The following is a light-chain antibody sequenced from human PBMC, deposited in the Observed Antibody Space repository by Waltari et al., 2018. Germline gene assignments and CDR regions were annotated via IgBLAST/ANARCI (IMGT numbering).Light chain of an antibody. V-gene: IGKV4-1*01. Sequence: DFVMTQSPEFLAVSLGERATINCKSSQSVLYSPNSKNYLAWYQPKPGQPPKLIIYWASTRESGVPDRFSGSGSGTDFTLTISSLQAEDVAVYYCHQYSTTPWTFGQGTKVEI. CDR3: HQYSTTPWT. CDR2: WAS. CDR1: QSVLYSPNSKNY. J-gene: IGKJ1*01.